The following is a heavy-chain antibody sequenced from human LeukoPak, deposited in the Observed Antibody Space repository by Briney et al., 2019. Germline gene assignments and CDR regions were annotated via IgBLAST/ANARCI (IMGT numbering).Heavy chain of an antibody. J-gene: IGHJ4*02. CDR3: ARDGGSSWSFDY. V-gene: IGHV4-4*07. Sequence: SETLSLTCTGSGGSISSYYWSWIRQPAGKGLEWVGRICTSGSTNYNPALKSRVTMSVDTFKNQFSLKLSSVTAADTAVCYCARDGGSSWSFDYWGQGTLVTVSS. CDR2: ICTSGST. CDR1: GGSISSYY. D-gene: IGHD6-13*01.